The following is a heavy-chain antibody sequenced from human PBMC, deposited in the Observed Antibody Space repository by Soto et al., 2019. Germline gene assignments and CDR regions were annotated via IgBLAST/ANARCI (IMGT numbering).Heavy chain of an antibody. CDR2: IIPMFGTA. D-gene: IGHD3-10*01. Sequence: QVQLVQSGAEVKKPGSSVKVSCKVSGGPFSDYAVSWVRQAPGQGLEWMGGIIPMFGTANYAQKFQGRVTITADESTTTAYMELSSLRSEDTAVYYCARDLDYYGSGKSYNRIDYWGQGTLVTVSS. CDR3: ARDLDYYGSGKSYNRIDY. V-gene: IGHV1-69*01. J-gene: IGHJ4*02. CDR1: GGPFSDYA.